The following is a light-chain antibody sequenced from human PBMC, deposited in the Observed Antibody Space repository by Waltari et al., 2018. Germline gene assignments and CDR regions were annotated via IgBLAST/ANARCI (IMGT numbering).Light chain of an antibody. CDR2: DAY. J-gene: IGKJ4*01. V-gene: IGKV3-11*01. CDR3: QQCSSWPLT. CDR1: QSVDTF. Sequence: EIVLTQSPASLSLSPGEKATLSCRAGQSVDTFLVWYQQTPGQPPRLLIYDAYKRATGIPARFSGSGSGTDFTLSISSLEPEDFAVYYCQQCSSWPLTFGGGTRVEIK.